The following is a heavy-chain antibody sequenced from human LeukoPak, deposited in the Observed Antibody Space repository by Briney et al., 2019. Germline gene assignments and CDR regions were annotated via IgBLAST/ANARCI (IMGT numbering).Heavy chain of an antibody. CDR2: IYTSGST. CDR3: ARDYHSSGNYYDFDY. V-gene: IGHV4-4*07. Sequence: SEPLSLTCTVSGGSISSYYWSWIRQPAGKGLEWIGRIYTSGSTNYNPSLKSRVTMSVDTSKNQFSLKLSSVTAADTAVYYCARDYHSSGNYYDFDYGGQGTLVTVSS. D-gene: IGHD3-22*01. CDR1: GGSISSYY. J-gene: IGHJ4*02.